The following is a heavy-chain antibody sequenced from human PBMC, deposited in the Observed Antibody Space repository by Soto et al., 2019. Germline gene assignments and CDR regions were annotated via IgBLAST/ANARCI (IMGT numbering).Heavy chain of an antibody. D-gene: IGHD5-12*01. CDR2: IHPSGTT. CDR3: ASGLGYKA. J-gene: IGHJ5*02. CDR1: GDSVSSSSYY. V-gene: IGHV4-31*03. Sequence: QVQLQESGPGLVKPSQTLSLTCTVSGDSVSSSSYYWSWIRQHPGKGLEWIGYIHPSGTTYYNPSLKSRITLSVDTSKTQFSLRLSSVTAADTAVYYCASGLGYKAWGQGTLVTVSS.